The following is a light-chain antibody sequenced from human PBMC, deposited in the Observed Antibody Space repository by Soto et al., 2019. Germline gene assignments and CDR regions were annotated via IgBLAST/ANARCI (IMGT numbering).Light chain of an antibody. CDR1: SSDVGAYNY. CDR2: DVS. Sequence: QSALTQPRSVSGSPGQSVTISCTGTSSDVGAYNYVSWFQQHPGKAPKLMMSDVSKRPSGVPDRFSGSKSGTTASLTISGLQAEDEADYYCCSYAGSYTVLFGGGTKLTVL. V-gene: IGLV2-11*01. J-gene: IGLJ2*01. CDR3: CSYAGSYTVL.